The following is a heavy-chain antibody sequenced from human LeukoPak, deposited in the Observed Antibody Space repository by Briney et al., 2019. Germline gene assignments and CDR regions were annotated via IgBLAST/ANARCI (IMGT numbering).Heavy chain of an antibody. CDR3: ARVEREAAVNCFDP. D-gene: IGHD6-13*01. CDR2: ISSSSSYI. CDR1: GSTFSSYS. V-gene: IGHV3-21*01. Sequence: GGSLRLSCAASGSTFSSYSMSWVRQAPGKGLEWVSSISSSSSYIYYADSVKGRFTISRDNAKNSLYLQMNSLRAEDTAVYYCARVEREAAVNCFDPWGQGTLVTVSS. J-gene: IGHJ5*02.